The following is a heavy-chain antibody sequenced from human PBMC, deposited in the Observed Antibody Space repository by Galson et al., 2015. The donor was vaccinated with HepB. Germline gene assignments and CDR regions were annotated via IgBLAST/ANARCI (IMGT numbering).Heavy chain of an antibody. CDR2: VSANGATT. V-gene: IGHV3-23*01. CDR1: TLILTKYA. J-gene: IGHJ4*02. CDR3: AKNYGDYVYDPFDL. D-gene: IGHD4-17*01. Sequence: SLRLSCAASTLILTKYAMTWVRQAPGKGLEWVSVVSANGATTHYADSVRGRFTIFRDNSKNTLYLQMSSLRLEDTAVYFYAKNYGDYVYDPFDLWGQGTLVTVSS.